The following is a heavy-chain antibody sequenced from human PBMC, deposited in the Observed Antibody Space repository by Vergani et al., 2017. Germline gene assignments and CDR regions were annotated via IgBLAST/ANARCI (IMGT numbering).Heavy chain of an antibody. CDR2: INPNSGGT. CDR3: ARDLRRSSGWYVPGNYYYYMDV. V-gene: IGHV1-2*02. CDR1: GYTFTGYY. J-gene: IGHJ6*03. D-gene: IGHD6-19*01. Sequence: QVQLVQSGAEVKKPGASVKVSCKASGYTFTGYYMHWVRQAPGQGLEWMGWINPNSGGTNYAQKFQGRVTMTRDTSISTAYMVLSRLRSDDTAVYYCARDLRRSSGWYVPGNYYYYMDVWGKGTTVTVSS.